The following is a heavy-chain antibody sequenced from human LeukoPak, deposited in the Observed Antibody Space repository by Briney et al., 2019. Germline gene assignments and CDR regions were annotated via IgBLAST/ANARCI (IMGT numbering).Heavy chain of an antibody. Sequence: ESLKISCKGSGYSFTSYWIGWVRQMPGKGLEWMGIIYPGDSDTRYSPSFQGQVTISADKSISTAYLQWSSLKASDTAMYYCARRYYGSGSYYNWFDPWGQGTLVTVSS. D-gene: IGHD3-10*01. CDR3: ARRYYGSGSYYNWFDP. V-gene: IGHV5-51*01. CDR2: IYPGDSDT. J-gene: IGHJ5*02. CDR1: GYSFTSYW.